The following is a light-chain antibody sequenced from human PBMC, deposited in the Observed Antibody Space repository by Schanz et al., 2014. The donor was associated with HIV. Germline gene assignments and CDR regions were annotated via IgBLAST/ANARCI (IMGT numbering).Light chain of an antibody. CDR3: SSKATGGRAPFV. J-gene: IGLJ2*01. V-gene: IGLV2-23*02. CDR2: EVT. Sequence: QSALTQPASVSGSPGQSITISCTGTSSDVGKYGLVSWYQQHPGQVPKLIIYEVTRRPSGVSDRFSASKSGNTASLTISGLQAEDEADYYCSSKATGGRAPFVFGGGTKLTVL. CDR1: SSDVGKYGL.